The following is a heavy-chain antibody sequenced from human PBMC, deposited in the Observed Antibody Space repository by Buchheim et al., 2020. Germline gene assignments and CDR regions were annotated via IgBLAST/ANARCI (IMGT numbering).Heavy chain of an antibody. CDR3: ARGRTYDFWSGYYAVQKHYYYYGMDV. D-gene: IGHD3-3*01. CDR1: GFTFSSYA. Sequence: QVQLVESGGGVVQPGRSLRLSCAASGFTFSSYAMHWVRQAPGKGLEWVAVISYDGSNKYYADSVKGRFTISRDNSKNTLYLQMNSLRAEDTAVYYCARGRTYDFWSGYYAVQKHYYYYGMDVWGQGTT. CDR2: ISYDGSNK. V-gene: IGHV3-30*04. J-gene: IGHJ6*02.